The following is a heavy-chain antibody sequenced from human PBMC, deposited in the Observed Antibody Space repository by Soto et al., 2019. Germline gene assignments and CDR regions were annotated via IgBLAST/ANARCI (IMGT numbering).Heavy chain of an antibody. CDR2: IYPGDSDT. CDR3: ARHKSSSSGYYYGMDV. J-gene: IGHJ6*02. CDR1: GYSFTSYW. Sequence: GESLKISCKGSGYSFTSYWIGWVRQMPGKGLEWMGIIYPGDSDTRYSPSFQGQVTISADKSISTAYLQWSSLKASDTAMYYCARHKSSSSGYYYGMDVWGQGTTVTVSS. D-gene: IGHD6-6*01. V-gene: IGHV5-51*01.